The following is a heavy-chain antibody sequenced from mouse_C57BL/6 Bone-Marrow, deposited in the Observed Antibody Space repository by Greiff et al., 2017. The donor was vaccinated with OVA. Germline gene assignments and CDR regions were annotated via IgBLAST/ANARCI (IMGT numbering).Heavy chain of an antibody. Sequence: TLVESGGGLVQPGGSLSLSCAASGFTFTDYYMSWVRQPPGKALEWLGFIRNKANGYTTEYSASVKGRFTISRDNSQSILYLQMNALRAEDSATYYCARSLIRGAMDYWGQGTSVTVSS. CDR2: IRNKANGYTT. CDR1: GFTFTDYY. V-gene: IGHV7-3*01. J-gene: IGHJ4*01. CDR3: ARSLIRGAMDY. D-gene: IGHD1-1*01.